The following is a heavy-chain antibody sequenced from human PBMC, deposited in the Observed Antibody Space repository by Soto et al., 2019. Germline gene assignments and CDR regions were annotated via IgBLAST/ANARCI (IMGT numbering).Heavy chain of an antibody. CDR1: GFTFSSYS. V-gene: IGHV3-21*01. J-gene: IGHJ4*02. D-gene: IGHD6-13*01. CDR3: ARDGGYSSSWYLFDY. Sequence: WGSLRLSCAASGFTFSSYSINWVRPSPLKGLEWVSSISSSSSYIYYADSVNGRFTISRDNAKNSLYLQMNSLRAEDTAVYYCARDGGYSSSWYLFDYWGQGTLVTVSS. CDR2: ISSSSSYI.